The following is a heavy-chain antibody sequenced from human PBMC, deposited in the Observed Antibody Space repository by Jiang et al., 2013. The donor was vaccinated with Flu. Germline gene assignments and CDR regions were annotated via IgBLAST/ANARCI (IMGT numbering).Heavy chain of an antibody. CDR1: GGSISSSSYY. CDR3: ARHRIAARLH. D-gene: IGHD6-6*01. CDR2: IYYSGST. J-gene: IGHJ4*02. V-gene: IGHV4-39*01. Sequence: LLKPSETLSLTCTVSGGSISSSSYYWGWIRQPPGKGLEWIGSIYYSGSTYYNPSLKSRVTISVDTSKNQFSLKLSSVTAADTAVYYCARHRIAARLHWGQGTLVTVSS.